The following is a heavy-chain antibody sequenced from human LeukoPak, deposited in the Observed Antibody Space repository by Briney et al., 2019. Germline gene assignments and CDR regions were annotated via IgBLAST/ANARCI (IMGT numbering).Heavy chain of an antibody. V-gene: IGHV1-69*13. CDR3: ARRQSIAAAAWGYYFDY. CDR1: GGTFSSYA. D-gene: IGHD6-13*01. CDR2: IIPIFGTA. J-gene: IGHJ4*02. Sequence: SVKVSCKASGGTFSSYAISWVRQAPGQGLEWMGGIIPIFGTANYAQKFQGRVTITADESTSTAYMELSRLRSDDTAVYYCARRQSIAAAAWGYYFDYWGQGTPVTVSS.